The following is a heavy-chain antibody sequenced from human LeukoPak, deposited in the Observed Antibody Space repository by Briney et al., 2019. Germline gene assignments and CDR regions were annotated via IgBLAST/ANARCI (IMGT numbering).Heavy chain of an antibody. D-gene: IGHD6-19*01. V-gene: IGHV3-30*04. J-gene: IGHJ4*02. CDR3: ARDGTRYSSGWSPDFDY. CDR2: ISYDGSNR. Sequence: GGSLRLSCAASGFTFSSYAMHWVRQAPGKGLEWVAVISYDGSNRYYADSVKGRFTISRDNSKNTLYLQMNSLRAEDTAVYYCARDGTRYSSGWSPDFDYWGQGTLVTVSS. CDR1: GFTFSSYA.